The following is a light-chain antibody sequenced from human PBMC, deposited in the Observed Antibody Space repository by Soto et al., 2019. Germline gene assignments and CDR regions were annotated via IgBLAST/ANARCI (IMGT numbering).Light chain of an antibody. J-gene: IGKJ1*01. CDR1: HRVSARY. CDR3: QQYSDSPPT. V-gene: IGKV3-20*01. Sequence: IVLTQSPDTLSFSPGDRATLSCRASHRVSARYLAWYHQKPGQAPRLLIFGASDRATGIPDRFSGSGSGTDFTLTIDRLEPEDFAMYYCQQYSDSPPTFGQGTKVDI. CDR2: GAS.